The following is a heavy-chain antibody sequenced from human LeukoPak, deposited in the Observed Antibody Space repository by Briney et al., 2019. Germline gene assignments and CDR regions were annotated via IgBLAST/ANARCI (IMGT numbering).Heavy chain of an antibody. CDR1: GYTFTSYY. CDR2: INPSGGST. V-gene: IGHV1-46*01. J-gene: IGHJ6*03. Sequence: ASVKVSCKASGYTFTSYYMHWVRQAPGQGLEWMGIINPSGGSTSYAQKFQGRVTMTRDMSTSTVYMELSSLRSEDTAAYYCARDPTDYYMDVWGKGTTVTVSS. CDR3: ARDPTDYYMDV.